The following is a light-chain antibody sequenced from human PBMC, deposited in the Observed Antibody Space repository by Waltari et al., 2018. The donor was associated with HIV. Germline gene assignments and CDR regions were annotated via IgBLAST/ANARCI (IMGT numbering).Light chain of an antibody. Sequence: DIVLTQSPATLSLSPGERATLSCRANQSVSSYLAWYQMKPGQAPRLLIYDASNRATGIPARFSGSGSGTDFTLTISNLEPEDFALYFCQQRTNWPTFGQGTKVEIK. CDR3: QQRTNWPT. CDR1: QSVSSY. J-gene: IGKJ1*01. V-gene: IGKV3-11*01. CDR2: DAS.